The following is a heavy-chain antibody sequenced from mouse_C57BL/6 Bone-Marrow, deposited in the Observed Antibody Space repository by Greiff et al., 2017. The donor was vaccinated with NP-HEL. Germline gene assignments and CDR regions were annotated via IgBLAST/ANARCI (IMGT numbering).Heavy chain of an antibody. Sequence: QVTLKVSGPGILQPSQTLSLTCSFSGFSLSTSGMGVGWIHQPSGNGLEWLAHIWWNDTKYYNTALKSRLTISKDTSNNQVFLKIASVDTADTATYYCARFPIYYHVSSAFFDDWGQGTTLTVSS. CDR1: GFSLSTSGMG. V-gene: IGHV8-11*01. CDR2: IWWNDTK. D-gene: IGHD1-1*01. J-gene: IGHJ2*01. CDR3: ARFPIYYHVSSAFFDD.